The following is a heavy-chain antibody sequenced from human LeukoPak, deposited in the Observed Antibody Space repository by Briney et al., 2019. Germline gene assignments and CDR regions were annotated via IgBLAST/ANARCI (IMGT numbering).Heavy chain of an antibody. CDR2: IYYSGST. Sequence: SETLSLTCTVSGGSISSSSYYWGWIRQPPGKGPEWIGSIYYSGSTYYNPSLKSRVTISVDTSKNQFSLKLSSVTAADTAVYYCASTAMVRGVIMQPFDYWGQGTLVTVSS. CDR1: GGSISSSSYY. D-gene: IGHD3-10*01. V-gene: IGHV4-39*01. J-gene: IGHJ4*02. CDR3: ASTAMVRGVIMQPFDY.